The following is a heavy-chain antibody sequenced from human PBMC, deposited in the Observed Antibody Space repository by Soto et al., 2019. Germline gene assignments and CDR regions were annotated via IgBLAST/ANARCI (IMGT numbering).Heavy chain of an antibody. V-gene: IGHV6-1*01. D-gene: IGHD1-26*01. CDR2: THYRSKWST. Sequence: SQTLSLTCAISGDSVSSKSAAWNWIRQSPSRGLEWLGRTHYRSKWSTDYAISVKSRITINPDTSNNHFSLQLKSVTPEDTAVYYCTRALSGSYDHWGQGTLVTVSS. CDR1: GDSVSSKSAA. CDR3: TRALSGSYDH. J-gene: IGHJ5*02.